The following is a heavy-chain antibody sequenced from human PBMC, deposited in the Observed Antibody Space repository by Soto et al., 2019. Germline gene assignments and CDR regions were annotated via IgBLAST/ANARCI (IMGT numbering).Heavy chain of an antibody. Sequence: QVQLVQSGAEVKKPGASVKVSCKTSGYTLTGYGINWVRQAPGHGLEWRGWTSVFNGNTKYGQNIQDRVIMTTGTSTSTAYMELRSLRSGDTAVYSCGRDGSGGIIDSWGQGAMLIVSS. CDR1: GYTLTGYG. J-gene: IGHJ3*01. D-gene: IGHD2-15*01. V-gene: IGHV1-18*01. CDR3: GRDGSGGIIDS. CDR2: TSVFNGNT.